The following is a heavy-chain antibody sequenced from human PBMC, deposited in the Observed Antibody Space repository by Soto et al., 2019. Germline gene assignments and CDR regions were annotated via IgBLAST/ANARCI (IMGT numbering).Heavy chain of an antibody. Sequence: GESLKISCKGSGYSFTSYWISWVRQMPGKGLEWMGRIDPSDSYTNYSPSFQGHVTISADKSISTAYLQWSSLKASDTAMYYCASGLNSPANGYYYYGRYVWVQGNAVT. J-gene: IGHJ6*02. V-gene: IGHV5-10-1*01. CDR2: IDPSDSYT. CDR3: ASGLNSPANGYYYYGRYV. D-gene: IGHD2-15*01. CDR1: GYSFTSYW.